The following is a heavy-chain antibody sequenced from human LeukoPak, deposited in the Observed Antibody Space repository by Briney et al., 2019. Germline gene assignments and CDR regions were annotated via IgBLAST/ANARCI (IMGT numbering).Heavy chain of an antibody. V-gene: IGHV3-30-3*01. J-gene: IGHJ4*02. D-gene: IGHD5-18*01. CDR1: GFTFSSYA. CDR2: ISYDGSNK. CDR3: APTRAFSYGFPFDY. Sequence: GGSLRLSCAASGFTFSSYAMHWVSQAPGKGLEWVAVISYDGSNKYYADSVKGRFTISRDNSKNTLYLQMNSLRAEDTAVYYCAPTRAFSYGFPFDYWGQGTLVTVSS.